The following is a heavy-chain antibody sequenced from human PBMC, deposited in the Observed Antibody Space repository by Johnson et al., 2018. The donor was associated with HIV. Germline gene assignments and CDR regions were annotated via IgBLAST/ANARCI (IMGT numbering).Heavy chain of an antibody. CDR2: INWNGGST. Sequence: EVQLVESGGGLVQPGRSLRLSCAASGFTFDDYAMHWVRQAPGKGLEWVPGINWNGGSTGYADSVKGRFTISRDNAKTSLYLQMNSLRAEDTAVYYCARGSGDDAFDIWGQGTMVTVSS. V-gene: IGHV3-20*04. CDR1: GFTFDDYA. D-gene: IGHD3-3*01. CDR3: ARGSGDDAFDI. J-gene: IGHJ3*02.